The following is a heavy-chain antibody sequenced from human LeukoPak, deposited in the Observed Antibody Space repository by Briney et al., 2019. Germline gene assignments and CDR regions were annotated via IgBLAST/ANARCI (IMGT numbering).Heavy chain of an antibody. CDR2: ISSSSSYI. CDR1: GFTFSSYS. CDR3: ARDSVGATTGTLDY. J-gene: IGHJ4*02. Sequence: GGSLRLSCAASGFTFSSYSMNWVRQAPGKGLEWVSSISSSSSYIYYADSVKGRFTISRDNSKNTLYLQMNSLRAEDTAVYYCARDSVGATTGTLDYWGQGTLVTVSS. V-gene: IGHV3-21*01. D-gene: IGHD1-26*01.